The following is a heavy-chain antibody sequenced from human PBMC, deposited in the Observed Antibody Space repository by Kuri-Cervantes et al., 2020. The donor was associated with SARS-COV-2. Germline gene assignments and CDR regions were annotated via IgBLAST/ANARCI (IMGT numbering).Heavy chain of an antibody. CDR1: GFTFSNYW. CDR2: TNQDRNEK. D-gene: IGHD1/OR15-1a*01. Sequence: GESLKISCAASGFTFSNYWMTWVRQAPGKGLEWVANTNQDRNEKHYADSVKGRFTISRDNAKNSVYLQMNSLRAEDTAVYFCARDGKTTAVWNYDYYGLDVWGQGTTVTVSS. J-gene: IGHJ6*02. V-gene: IGHV3-7*04. CDR3: ARDGKTTAVWNYDYYGLDV.